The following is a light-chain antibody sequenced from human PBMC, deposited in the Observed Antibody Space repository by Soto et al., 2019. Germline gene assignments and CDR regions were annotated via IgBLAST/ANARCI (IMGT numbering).Light chain of an antibody. CDR3: GSYTSSSTLYV. V-gene: IGLV2-8*01. J-gene: IGLJ1*01. Sequence: QSALTQPPSASGSPGQSVTISCTGTSGDVGGYNFVSWYQQHPGKAPKLIIYEVSKRPSGVPDRFSGSKSGNTASLTISGLQAEDEADYYCGSYTSSSTLYVFGTGTKLTVL. CDR2: EVS. CDR1: SGDVGGYNF.